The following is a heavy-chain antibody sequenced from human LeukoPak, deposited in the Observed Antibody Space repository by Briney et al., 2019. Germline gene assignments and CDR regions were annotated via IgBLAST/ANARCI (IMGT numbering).Heavy chain of an antibody. D-gene: IGHD2-21*02. J-gene: IGHJ6*02. Sequence: ASVKVSCKASGYTFTSYGISWVRQAPGQGLEWMGWISAYNGNTNYAQKLLGRVTMTTDTSTSTAYMELRSLRSDDTAVYYCARTTVVTATPHPAYYYGMDVWGQGTTVTVPS. V-gene: IGHV1-18*01. CDR3: ARTTVVTATPHPAYYYGMDV. CDR2: ISAYNGNT. CDR1: GYTFTSYG.